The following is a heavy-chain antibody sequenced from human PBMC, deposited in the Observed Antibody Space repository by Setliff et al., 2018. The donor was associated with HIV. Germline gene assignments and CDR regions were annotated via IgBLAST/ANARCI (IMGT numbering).Heavy chain of an antibody. D-gene: IGHD3-22*01. V-gene: IGHV4-39*07. CDR1: GGSISSSSYY. Sequence: SETLSLTCTVSGGSISSSSYYWGWIRQPPGKGLEWIGSIYYSWSTYYNPSLKSRVTISVDTSKNLFSLKMSSVTAADTAIYYCARGSSGSDRTEYDDAFDIWGQGTVVTVSS. CDR2: IYYSWST. J-gene: IGHJ3*02. CDR3: ARGSSGSDRTEYDDAFDI.